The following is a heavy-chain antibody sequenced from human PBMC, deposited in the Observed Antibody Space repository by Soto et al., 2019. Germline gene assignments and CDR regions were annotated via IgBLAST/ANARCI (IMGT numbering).Heavy chain of an antibody. CDR2: ISPDGRTT. D-gene: IGHD3-10*01. V-gene: IGHV3-74*01. CDR3: ADSWLPTSY. Sequence: GCSLSISCAASGFSFSHYWMHWVRQAPGKGLVWVSRISPDGRTTTYADSVKGRFTISRDNAKSTLYLQMNSLTVEDGAVYYCADSWLPTSYWGPGTLVTVSS. CDR1: GFSFSHYW. J-gene: IGHJ4*02.